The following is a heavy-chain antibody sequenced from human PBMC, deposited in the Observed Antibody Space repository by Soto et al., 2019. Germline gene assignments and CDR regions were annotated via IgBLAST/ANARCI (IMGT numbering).Heavy chain of an antibody. V-gene: IGHV4-59*12. CDR2: IYYSGST. D-gene: IGHD2-8*02. CDR1: GGSISSYY. Sequence: SETLSLTCTVSGGSISSYYWSWIRQPPGKGLEWIGYIYYSGSTNYNPSLKSRVTISVDTSKNQFSLKLTSVTAADTAVYYCARDKITGLFDYWGQGTLVTAPQ. CDR3: ARDKITGLFDY. J-gene: IGHJ4*02.